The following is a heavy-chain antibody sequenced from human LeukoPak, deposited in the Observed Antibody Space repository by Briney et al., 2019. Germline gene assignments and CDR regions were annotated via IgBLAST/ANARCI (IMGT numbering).Heavy chain of an antibody. Sequence: SETLSLTCTVSGGSISGPYWSWVRQPPGKGLEWIRDVYYSGSTHQNPSLKSRVTISVDTSKNQFSLKLRSVTAADTAVYYCARVMGDLASLYHMDVWGKGTTVTVSS. CDR2: VYYSGST. J-gene: IGHJ6*03. CDR3: ARVMGDLASLYHMDV. CDR1: GGSISGPY. V-gene: IGHV4-59*11. D-gene: IGHD3-16*01.